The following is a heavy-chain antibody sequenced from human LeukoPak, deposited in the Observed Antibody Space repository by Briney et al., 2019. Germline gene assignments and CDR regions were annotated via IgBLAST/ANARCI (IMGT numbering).Heavy chain of an antibody. CDR3: ARQHTRGVVVALVDY. Sequence: PSETLSLTCTVSGGSITSSGYYWRWIRQPPGKGLEWIGPRYYSGTTYHNPSIKSRVTLSVDTSKNQFSLKLSSVTAADTAVYYCARQHTRGVVVALVDYWGQGTLVPVSS. D-gene: IGHD2-15*01. CDR2: RYYSGTT. CDR1: GGSITSSGYY. V-gene: IGHV4-39*01. J-gene: IGHJ4*02.